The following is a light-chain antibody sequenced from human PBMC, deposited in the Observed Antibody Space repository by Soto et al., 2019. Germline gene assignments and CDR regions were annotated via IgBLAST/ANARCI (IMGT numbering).Light chain of an antibody. J-gene: IGKJ3*01. CDR3: EQYAVT. CDR1: QSVSSSY. V-gene: IGKV3-20*01. Sequence: EIVLTQSPGTLSLSPGERATLSCRASQSVSSSYLAWYQQKPGQAPRLLIYGASSRATGIPDRFSGSGSGTDFTLTISRLEPEDFAVYYCEQYAVTFGPGTKVDIK. CDR2: GAS.